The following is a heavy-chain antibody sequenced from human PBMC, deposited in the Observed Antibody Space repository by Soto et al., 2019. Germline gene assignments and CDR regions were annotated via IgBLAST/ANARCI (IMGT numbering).Heavy chain of an antibody. J-gene: IGHJ4*02. CDR1: GFTFSSYA. Sequence: HPGGSLRLSCAASGFTFSSYAMHWVRQAPGKGLEWVSVITSNGSNIYYADSVKGRFTISRDNAKNSLYLQMNSLRAEDTAVYYCARRIETLDYWGQGTLVTVSS. V-gene: IGHV3-30-3*01. CDR2: ITSNGSNI. CDR3: ARRIETLDY.